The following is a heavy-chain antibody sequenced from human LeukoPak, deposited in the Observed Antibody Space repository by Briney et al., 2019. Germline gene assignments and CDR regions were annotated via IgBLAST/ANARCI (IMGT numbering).Heavy chain of an antibody. J-gene: IGHJ4*02. D-gene: IGHD1-26*01. CDR3: ARDGIGSFSFDY. CDR2: IYGTGRS. Sequence: PSETLSLTCTVSSVSISGYYWSWIRQPAGKGLEWVGRIYGTGRSNYSPSLKGRITMSVDTSKNQFSLRMTSVTAADTAVYYCARDGIGSFSFDYWGQGTLVTVSS. V-gene: IGHV4-4*07. CDR1: SVSISGYY.